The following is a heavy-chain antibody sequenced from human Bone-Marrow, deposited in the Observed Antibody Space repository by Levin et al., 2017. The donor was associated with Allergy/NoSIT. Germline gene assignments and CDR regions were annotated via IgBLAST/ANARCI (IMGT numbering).Heavy chain of an antibody. J-gene: IGHJ4*02. CDR2: IGSSSSYI. D-gene: IGHD2-15*01. CDR1: GFTFSTYA. V-gene: IGHV3-21*01. Sequence: PGGSLRLSCAASGFTFSTYAMNWVRQAPGKGLEWVSSIGSSSSYIYYADSVKGRFTISRDNAKNSLYLQMNSLRAEDTALYYCARAACTGGRCYSYFDYWGQGTLVTVSS. CDR3: ARAACTGGRCYSYFDY.